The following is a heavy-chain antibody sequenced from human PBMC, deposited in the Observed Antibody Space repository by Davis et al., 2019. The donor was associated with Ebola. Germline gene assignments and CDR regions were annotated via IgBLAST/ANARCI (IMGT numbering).Heavy chain of an antibody. Sequence: GGSLRLSCAASGFTFSTYWMSWVRQAPGKGLEWVASTSQDGSEYYYVDSLKGRFTISRDNSKNTLFLQMNSLRAEDTAVYYCATTPQYSSGQNKPFDYWGQGTLVTVSS. CDR2: TSQDGSEY. V-gene: IGHV3-7*01. J-gene: IGHJ4*02. CDR1: GFTFSTYW. D-gene: IGHD6-19*01. CDR3: ATTPQYSSGQNKPFDY.